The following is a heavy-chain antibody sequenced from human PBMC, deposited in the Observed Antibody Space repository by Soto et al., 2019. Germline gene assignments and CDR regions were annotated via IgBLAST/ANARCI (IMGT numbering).Heavy chain of an antibody. V-gene: IGHV4-59*01. D-gene: IGHD1-26*01. CDR2: IYYSGST. J-gene: IGHJ6*02. CDR3: ARSGSYYYYYGMDV. Sequence: SETLSLTCPFSGFSISSYYWSWIRQPPGKGLEWIGYIYYSGSTNYNPSLKSRVTISVDTSKNQFSLKLSSVTAADTAVYYCARSGSYYYYYGMDVWGQGTTVTVSS. CDR1: GFSISSYY.